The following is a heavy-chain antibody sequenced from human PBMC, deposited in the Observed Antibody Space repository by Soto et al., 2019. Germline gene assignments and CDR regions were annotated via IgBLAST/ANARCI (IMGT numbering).Heavy chain of an antibody. J-gene: IGHJ4*02. CDR2: INHSGST. D-gene: IGHD6-25*01. V-gene: IGHV4-34*01. CDR3: SRESKKRYTSAPAFDY. CDR1: GGSFSGYY. Sequence: AGTLRLTCAVYGGSFSGYYWNWIRQPPGKGLEWVGEINHSGSTNYNQSLKGQVSISIDRAKNQFSLKLSSVTPADTAVYYCSRESKKRYTSAPAFDYWGQGTLVTVSS.